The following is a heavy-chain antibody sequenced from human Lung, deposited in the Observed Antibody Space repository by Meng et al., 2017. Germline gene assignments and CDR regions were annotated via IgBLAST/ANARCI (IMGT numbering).Heavy chain of an antibody. J-gene: IGHJ2*01. CDR2: IYNSGST. V-gene: IGHV4-30-4*01. CDR1: GGSISSSNYY. Sequence: QVQLQAAGPGLLKPSQTLSLTCTVSGGSISSSNYYWSWIRQPPGKGLEWSGHIYNSGSTYYNPSLKSRITISVDTSKNQFSLKLSSVTAADTAVYYCARGQKGYFDLWGRGTLVTVSS. CDR3: ARGQKGYFDL.